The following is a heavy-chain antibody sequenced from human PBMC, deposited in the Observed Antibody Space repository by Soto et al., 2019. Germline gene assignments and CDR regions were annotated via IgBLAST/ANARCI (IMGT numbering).Heavy chain of an antibody. Sequence: ASVKVSCKASGGTFSSYTISWVRQAPGQGLEWMGWINPNSGGTNYAQKFQGWVTMTRDTSISTAYMELSRLRSDDTAVYYCARSLAYCGGDCYSADAFDIWGQGTMVTVSS. J-gene: IGHJ3*02. CDR2: INPNSGGT. V-gene: IGHV1-2*04. CDR1: GGTFSSYT. D-gene: IGHD2-21*02. CDR3: ARSLAYCGGDCYSADAFDI.